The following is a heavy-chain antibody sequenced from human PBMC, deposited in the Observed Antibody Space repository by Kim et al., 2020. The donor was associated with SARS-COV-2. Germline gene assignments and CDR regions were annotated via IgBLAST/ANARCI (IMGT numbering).Heavy chain of an antibody. J-gene: IGHJ6*02. Sequence: GGSLRLSCAASGFTFSSYAMHWVRQAPGKGLEWVAVISYDGSNKYYADSVKGRFTISRDNSKNTLYLQMNSLRAEDTAVYYCARSHYCSGGSCYSGGMDVSGQGTPVTVSS. CDR2: ISYDGSNK. CDR1: GFTFSSYA. V-gene: IGHV3-30-3*01. CDR3: ARSHYCSGGSCYSGGMDV. D-gene: IGHD2-15*01.